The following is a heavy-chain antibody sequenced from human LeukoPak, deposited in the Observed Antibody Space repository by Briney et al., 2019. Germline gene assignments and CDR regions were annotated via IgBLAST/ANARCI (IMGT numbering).Heavy chain of an antibody. J-gene: IGHJ4*02. CDR1: GFTFSNYW. CDR2: INHSGST. Sequence: GSLRLSCAASGFTFSNYWMTWVRQAPGKGLEWIGEINHSGSTNYNPSLKSRVTISVDRSKNQFSLKLSSVTAADTAVYYCAREGGSYYYGSGSYHGEPVDYWGQGTLVTVSS. V-gene: IGHV4-4*02. CDR3: AREGGSYYYGSGSYHGEPVDY. D-gene: IGHD3-10*01.